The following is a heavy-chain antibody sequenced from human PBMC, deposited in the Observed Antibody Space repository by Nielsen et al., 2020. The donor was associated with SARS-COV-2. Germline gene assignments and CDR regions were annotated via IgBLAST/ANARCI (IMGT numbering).Heavy chain of an antibody. V-gene: IGHV4-61*01. CDR2: IYYSGST. Sequence: SETLSLTCTVSGGSVSSGSYYWSWIRQPPGKGLEWIGYIYYSGSTNYNPSLKSRVTISVDTSKNQFSLKLSSVTAADTAVYYCAREEPDTRTRESYYYYYMDVWGKGTTVTVSS. D-gene: IGHD1-14*01. CDR1: GGSVSSGSYY. J-gene: IGHJ6*03. CDR3: AREEPDTRTRESYYYYYMDV.